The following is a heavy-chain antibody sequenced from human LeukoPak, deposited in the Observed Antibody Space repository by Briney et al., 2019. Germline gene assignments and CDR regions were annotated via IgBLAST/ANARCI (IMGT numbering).Heavy chain of an antibody. CDR1: GGTFSSYA. V-gene: IGHV1-2*02. CDR2: INPNSGGT. CDR3: AREKYSSGCEDY. Sequence: ASVKVSCKASGGTFSSYAISWVRQAPGQGLEWMGWINPNSGGTNYAQKFQGRVTMTRDTSISTAYMELSRLRSDDTAVYYRAREKYSSGCEDYWGQGTLVTVSS. J-gene: IGHJ4*02. D-gene: IGHD6-19*01.